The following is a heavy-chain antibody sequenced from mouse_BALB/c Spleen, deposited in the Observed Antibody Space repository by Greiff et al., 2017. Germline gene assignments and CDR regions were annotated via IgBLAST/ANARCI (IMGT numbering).Heavy chain of an antibody. Sequence: EVKLQESGPELVKPGASVKVSCKASGYAFTSYNMYWVKQSHGKSLEWIGYIDPYNGGTSYNQKFKGKATLTVDKSSSTAYMHLNSLTSEDSAVYYCARNDYGNWFAYWGQGTLVTVSA. CDR3: ARNDYGNWFAY. D-gene: IGHD2-1*01. V-gene: IGHV1S135*01. J-gene: IGHJ3*01. CDR2: IDPYNGGT. CDR1: GYAFTSYN.